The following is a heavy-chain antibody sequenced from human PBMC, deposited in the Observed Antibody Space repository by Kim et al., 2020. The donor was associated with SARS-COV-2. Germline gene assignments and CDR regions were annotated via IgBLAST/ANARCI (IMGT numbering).Heavy chain of an antibody. J-gene: IGHJ3*02. D-gene: IGHD3-3*01. CDR1: GFTFSSYE. CDR2: ISSSGSTI. Sequence: GGSLRLSCAASGFTFSSYEMNWVRQAPGKGLEWVSYISSSGSTIYYADSVKGRFTISRDNAKNSLYLQMNSLRAEDTAVYYCARYERPYYDFWCGYLKCDFEIWAQGTIVTVSS. CDR3: ARYERPYYDFWCGYLKCDFEI. V-gene: IGHV3-48*03.